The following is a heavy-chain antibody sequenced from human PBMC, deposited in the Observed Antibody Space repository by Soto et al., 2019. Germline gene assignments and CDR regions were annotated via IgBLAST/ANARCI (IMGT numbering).Heavy chain of an antibody. D-gene: IGHD3-16*01. J-gene: IGHJ4*02. CDR1: GYTFTSYD. CDR3: ARDHEIGYVIGGVYRWDY. V-gene: IGHV1-8*01. Sequence: GASVKVSCKASGYTFTSYDINWVRQATGQGLEWMGWMIPNSGNTGYAQKLQGRVTMTRDTSTSTVYMELSSLRSEDTAVYYCARDHEIGYVIGGVYRWDYGGKGTWVTVSS. CDR2: MIPNSGNT.